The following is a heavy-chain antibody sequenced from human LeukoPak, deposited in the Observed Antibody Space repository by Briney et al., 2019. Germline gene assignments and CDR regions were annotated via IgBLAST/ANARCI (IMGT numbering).Heavy chain of an antibody. J-gene: IGHJ4*02. CDR2: INNDETWT. CDR3: AKGNWGPEY. CDR1: GFSLNKYW. V-gene: IGHV3-74*01. Sequence: GGSLRLSCMVSGFSLNKYWIDWVRQVPGQGLVRVAGINNDETWTGYADSVQGRFTISKNAGKNTVYLEMNSLRVDDTAIYFCAKGNWGPEYWGQGTLVTVSS. D-gene: IGHD3-16*01.